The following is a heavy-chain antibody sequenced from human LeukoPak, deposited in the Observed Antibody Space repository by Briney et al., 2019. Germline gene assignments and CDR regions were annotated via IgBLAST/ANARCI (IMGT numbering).Heavy chain of an antibody. CDR3: ARGYSSDY. J-gene: IGHJ4*02. CDR1: GFTFTSYW. Sequence: GGSLRLSCAASGFTFTSYWMHWVRQAPGKGLVWVSRINSDGTSTAYADSVKGRFTISRDDAKNSLYLQMNSLRAEDTAVYYCARGYSSDYWGQGTLVTVSS. D-gene: IGHD6-13*01. CDR2: INSDGTST. V-gene: IGHV3-74*01.